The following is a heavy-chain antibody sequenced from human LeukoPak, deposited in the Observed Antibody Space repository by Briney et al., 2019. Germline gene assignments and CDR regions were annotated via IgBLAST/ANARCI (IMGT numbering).Heavy chain of an antibody. Sequence: PGGSLRLSCAASGFTFSSYSMNWVRQAPGKGLEWVSYISSSSSTIYYADSVKGRFTISRDNAKNSLYLQMNSLRAEDTAVYYCARIYLWFGELLPSGGMDVWGQGTTVTVSS. CDR2: ISSSSSTI. D-gene: IGHD3-10*01. J-gene: IGHJ6*02. CDR3: ARIYLWFGELLPSGGMDV. CDR1: GFTFSSYS. V-gene: IGHV3-48*04.